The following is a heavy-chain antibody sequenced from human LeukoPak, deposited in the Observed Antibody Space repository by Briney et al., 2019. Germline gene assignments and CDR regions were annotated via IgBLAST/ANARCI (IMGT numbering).Heavy chain of an antibody. CDR2: ISDSGTTE. V-gene: IGHV3-48*03. Sequence: EGSLRLSCAASVFSCSSFQMMWVRQAPGKGLEWISYISDSGTTEYYADSVKGRFTISRDNAKNSLYLQMNSLTGEDTALYYCARDGTTNGYGWFDSWGQGTLVTVSS. CDR3: ARDGTTNGYGWFDS. J-gene: IGHJ5*01. D-gene: IGHD2-8*01. CDR1: VFSCSSFQ.